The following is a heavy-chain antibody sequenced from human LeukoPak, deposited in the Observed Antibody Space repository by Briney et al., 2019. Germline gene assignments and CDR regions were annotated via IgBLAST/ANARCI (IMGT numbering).Heavy chain of an antibody. CDR2: ISYDGSNK. D-gene: IGHD3-10*01. V-gene: IGHV3-30-3*01. CDR3: ARSPRGLAADY. Sequence: PGGSLRLSCAASGFTFSSYAMHWVRQAPGKGLEWVAVISYDGSNKYYADSVKGRFTISRDNSKNTLYLQMNSLRAEDTAVYYCARSPRGLAADYWGQGTLVTVSS. CDR1: GFTFSSYA. J-gene: IGHJ4*02.